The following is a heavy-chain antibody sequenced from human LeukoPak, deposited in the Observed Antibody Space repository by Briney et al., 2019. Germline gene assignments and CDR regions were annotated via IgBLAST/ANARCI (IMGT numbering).Heavy chain of an antibody. CDR1: GYTFTGYY. V-gene: IGHV1-2*02. CDR3: ARDYITMVRGRQASYGMDV. D-gene: IGHD3-10*01. J-gene: IGHJ6*02. Sequence: ASVKVSCKASGYTFTGYYMHWVRQAPGQGLEWMGWINPNSGGTNYAQKFQGRVTMTRDTSISTAYMELSRLRSDDTAVYYCARDYITMVRGRQASYGMDVWGQGTTVTVSS. CDR2: INPNSGGT.